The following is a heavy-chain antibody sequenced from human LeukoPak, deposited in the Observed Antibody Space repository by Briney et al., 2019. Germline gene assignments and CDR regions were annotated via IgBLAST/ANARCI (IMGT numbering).Heavy chain of an antibody. V-gene: IGHV3-33*06. J-gene: IGHJ4*02. CDR2: IWSDGTEK. CDR1: GFTFSHYG. D-gene: IGHD4-11*01. Sequence: QPGRSLRLFCATSGFTFSHYGMHWVRQAPGKGLEWVAVIWSDGTEKYYGDSVKGRFTISRDNSKKTVYLQMNSLRVEDTAIYYCAKDAQRGFDFSNSLESWGQGTLVTVSS. CDR3: AKDAQRGFDFSNSLES.